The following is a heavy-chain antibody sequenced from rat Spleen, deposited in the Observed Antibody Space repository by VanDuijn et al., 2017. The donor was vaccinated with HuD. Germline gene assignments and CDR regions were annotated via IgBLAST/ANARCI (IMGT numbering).Heavy chain of an antibody. Sequence: EVQLVESGGGLVQPGRSLKLSCAASGFTFSNYGMYWIRQAPTKGLEWVATISYDGRITYYRDSVKGRFTISRDKAKSTLYLQMDSLRSEDTATYYCARHPTYYGFDGDWFACWGQGTLVTVSS. J-gene: IGHJ3*01. D-gene: IGHD1-9*01. CDR3: ARHPTYYGFDGDWFAC. CDR2: ISYDGRIT. CDR1: GFTFSNYG. V-gene: IGHV5-29*01.